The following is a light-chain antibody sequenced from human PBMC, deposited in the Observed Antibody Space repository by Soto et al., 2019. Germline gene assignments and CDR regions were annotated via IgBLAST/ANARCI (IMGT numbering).Light chain of an antibody. CDR1: ISNIGDNS. Sequence: QSVRTEPPSVSAAPGQEVTISCSGTISNIGDNSVSWYQQFPGTAPKLLLYDNNKRPSGIPARFSGSKSGTSATLGITGLQTGDEADYYCGAWDKSLSVYVFGSGTKVTVL. V-gene: IGLV1-51*01. J-gene: IGLJ1*01. CDR3: GAWDKSLSVYV. CDR2: DNN.